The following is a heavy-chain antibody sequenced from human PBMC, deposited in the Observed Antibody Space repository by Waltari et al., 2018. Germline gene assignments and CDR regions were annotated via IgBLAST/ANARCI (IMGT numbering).Heavy chain of an antibody. CDR3: VRDFGDHRTDY. D-gene: IGHD4-17*01. V-gene: IGHV4-39*02. Sequence: QLQLQESGPGLVKSSETLSLTCTVSGGSIRSSGFHWGWIRQPPGKGLEWIGTIDYSGNTYYNPSLKSRVTISVDTSKRQFSLKLNSVTAADTAVYYCVRDFGDHRTDYWGQGTLVTVSS. J-gene: IGHJ4*02. CDR1: GGSIRSSGFH. CDR2: IDYSGNT.